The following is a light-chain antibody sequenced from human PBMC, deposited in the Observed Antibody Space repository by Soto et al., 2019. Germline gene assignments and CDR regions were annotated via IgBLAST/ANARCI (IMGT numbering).Light chain of an antibody. V-gene: IGKV1-27*01. J-gene: IGKJ1*01. CDR3: QRYNSAPWT. Sequence: DIQMTQSPSSLSASVGDRVTLTCRATKGINHYLDWYQQKPGKVPKLLIYGASTLQSGVPSRFSGSGSGTDFTLTISSLQPEDGATYYCQRYNSAPWTFGQGTKVEIK. CDR1: KGINHY. CDR2: GAS.